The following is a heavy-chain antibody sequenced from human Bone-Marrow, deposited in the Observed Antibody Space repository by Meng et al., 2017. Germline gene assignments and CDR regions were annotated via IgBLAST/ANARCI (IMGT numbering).Heavy chain of an antibody. CDR1: GFTFSSYS. V-gene: IGHV3-21*01. CDR3: ARERDYDILTGYYNTEVDY. CDR2: ISSSISYI. J-gene: IGHJ4*02. Sequence: GESLKISCAASGFTFSSYSMNWVRQAPGKGLEWVSSISSSISYIYYADSVKGRFTISRDNAKNSLYLQMNSLRAEDTAVYYCARERDYDILTGYYNTEVDYWGQGTLVTVSS. D-gene: IGHD3-9*01.